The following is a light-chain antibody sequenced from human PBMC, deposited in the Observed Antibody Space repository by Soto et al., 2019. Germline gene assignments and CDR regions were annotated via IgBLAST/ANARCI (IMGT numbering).Light chain of an antibody. J-gene: IGKJ1*01. CDR2: DAS. V-gene: IGKV1-5*01. Sequence: IQMTQSPSTLSASLGDRVTISCRASQSISSWLAWYQQKPGQAPKLLIYDASSLQSGVPSRFSGSGSGTAFTLTISSLEPEDFAVXYCQQHGSSPWTFGQGTKVDI. CDR1: QSISSW. CDR3: QQHGSSPWT.